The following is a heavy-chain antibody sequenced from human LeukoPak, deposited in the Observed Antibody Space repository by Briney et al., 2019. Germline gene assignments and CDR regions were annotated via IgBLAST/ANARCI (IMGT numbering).Heavy chain of an antibody. CDR1: GGSIGRSSYY. CDR3: ARNLIPEQLVLNF. Sequence: SETLSLTCTVSGGSIGRSSYYWGWIRQPPGKGLEWIGTIYYSGSTNYNPSLKSRVTMSVDTSKNQFSLNLRSVTPEDTAVYYCARNLIPEQLVLNFWGQGTLVTVSS. V-gene: IGHV4-39*07. D-gene: IGHD6-13*01. CDR2: IYYSGST. J-gene: IGHJ4*02.